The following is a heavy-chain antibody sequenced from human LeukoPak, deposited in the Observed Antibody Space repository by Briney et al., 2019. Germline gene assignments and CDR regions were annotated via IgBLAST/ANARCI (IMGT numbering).Heavy chain of an antibody. CDR1: GYTFTSYD. Sequence: ASVKVSCKASGYTFTSYDINWVRQATGQGLEWMGWMNPNSGNTGYAQKFQGRVTMTRNTSISTAYMELSSLRSEDTAVYYCARVMRESIVAVPAATGKYYFDYWGQGTLVTVSS. D-gene: IGHD2-2*01. V-gene: IGHV1-8*01. CDR2: MNPNSGNT. CDR3: ARVMRESIVAVPAATGKYYFDY. J-gene: IGHJ4*02.